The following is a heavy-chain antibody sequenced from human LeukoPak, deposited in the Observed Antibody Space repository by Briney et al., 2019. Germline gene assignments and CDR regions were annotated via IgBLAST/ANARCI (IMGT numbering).Heavy chain of an antibody. CDR3: ARHRVYSSGWYD. D-gene: IGHD6-19*01. J-gene: IGHJ4*02. Sequence: SETLSLTCSVSGGSISSSNYYWGWIRQPPGKGLEWIATIYYSGSTYHNPSLMSRFTISVDTSKNQFSLKLSSVTAADTAVYYCARHRVYSSGWYDWGQGTLVTVSS. CDR2: IYYSGST. CDR1: GGSISSSNYY. V-gene: IGHV4-39*01.